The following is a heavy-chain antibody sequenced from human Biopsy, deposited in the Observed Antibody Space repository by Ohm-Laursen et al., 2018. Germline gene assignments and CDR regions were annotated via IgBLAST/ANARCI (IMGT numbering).Heavy chain of an antibody. D-gene: IGHD3-22*01. CDR3: ARDRGYYSDRTVPGYFDL. V-gene: IGHV4-59*01. Sequence: SETLSLTCTVSGGSISSYYWTWIRQPPGKGLEWIGDVYYSGSTNRNPSLKSQVTILVDTSKNHFSLRLRSVTPADTAIYYCARDRGYYSDRTVPGYFDLWGRGTLVTVSS. CDR2: VYYSGST. J-gene: IGHJ2*01. CDR1: GGSISSYY.